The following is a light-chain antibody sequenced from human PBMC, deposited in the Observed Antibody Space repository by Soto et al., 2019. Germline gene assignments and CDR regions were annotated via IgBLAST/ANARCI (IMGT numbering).Light chain of an antibody. CDR2: DAS. CDR3: HQYGTAPLT. J-gene: IGKJ3*01. V-gene: IGKV1-5*01. CDR1: QSISSW. Sequence: DIQMTQSPSTLSASVGDRVTMTCRASQSISSWLAWYQQKPGKAPKLLIYDASSLESGVPSRFSGSGSGTDFTLTISRLEPEDFSVYYCHQYGTAPLTFGPGTKVDIK.